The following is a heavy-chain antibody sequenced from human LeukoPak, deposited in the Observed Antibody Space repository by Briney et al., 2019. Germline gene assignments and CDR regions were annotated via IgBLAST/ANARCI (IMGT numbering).Heavy chain of an antibody. V-gene: IGHV3-21*01. J-gene: IGHJ6*03. CDR2: ISPSSSYI. D-gene: IGHD3-10*01. CDR1: GFTFSSCN. Sequence: GGSLRLSCAASGFTFSSCNVNWVRQAPGKGLEWVSSISPSSSYIYYTDSVKGRFTTSRDNAKNSLYLQMNSLRAEDMAVYYCAKGNYASEKYYYCMDVWGKGTTVTISS. CDR3: AKGNYASEKYYYCMDV.